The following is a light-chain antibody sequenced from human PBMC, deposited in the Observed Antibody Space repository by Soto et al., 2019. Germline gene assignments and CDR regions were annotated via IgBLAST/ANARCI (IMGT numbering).Light chain of an antibody. CDR3: QKYNGAPFT. CDR1: QGIANY. Sequence: DIQMTQSPSSLSASVGDRVTITCRASQGIANYLAWYQQKPGKVPKLLIYSASTLQSVVPSRFGGSGSGTDFTLTISSLQPEDVATYYCQKYNGAPFTFGPGTKVDIK. V-gene: IGKV1-27*01. J-gene: IGKJ3*01. CDR2: SAS.